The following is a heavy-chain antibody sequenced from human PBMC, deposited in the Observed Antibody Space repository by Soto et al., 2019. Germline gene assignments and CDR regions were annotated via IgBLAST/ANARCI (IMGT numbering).Heavy chain of an antibody. CDR3: ATGRITIFGVVIMGDY. D-gene: IGHD3-3*01. CDR1: GYTFTSYY. CDR2: INPSGGST. V-gene: IGHV1-46*01. Sequence: QVQLVQSGAEVKKPGASVKVSCKASGYTFTSYYMHWVRQAPGQGLEWMGIINPSGGSTSYAQKFQGRVTMTRDTSTSNVYMELSSLSSEDTAVYYCATGRITIFGVVIMGDYWGQGTLVTVAS. J-gene: IGHJ4*02.